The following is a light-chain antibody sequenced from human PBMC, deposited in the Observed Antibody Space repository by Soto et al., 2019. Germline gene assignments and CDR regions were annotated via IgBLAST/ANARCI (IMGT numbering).Light chain of an antibody. CDR2: AAS. V-gene: IGKV1-39*01. CDR1: QSISNY. Sequence: DILMTQSPSTLSASAGDRVTLSCRASQSISNYLNWYQQKPGQAPKLLIYAASTMQSGIPARFSGSGSGTDFTLTISSLQPEDFATYFCQQSYSRPITFGPGTKVDIK. J-gene: IGKJ3*01. CDR3: QQSYSRPIT.